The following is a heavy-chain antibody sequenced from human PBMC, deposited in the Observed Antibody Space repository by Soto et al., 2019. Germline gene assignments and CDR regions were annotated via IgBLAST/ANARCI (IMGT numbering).Heavy chain of an antibody. Sequence: SETLSLTCTVSDGSVSSGGYYWSWIRQPPGKGLEWIGYVYYSGSTNYNPSLKSRITISVDTSKNQFSLNLSSVTAADTAVYYCARGARWGDLKNGGRGPRDTVSS. J-gene: IGHJ4*02. CDR2: VYYSGST. V-gene: IGHV4-61*08. CDR1: DGSVSSGGYY. D-gene: IGHD3-16*01. CDR3: ARGARWGDLKN.